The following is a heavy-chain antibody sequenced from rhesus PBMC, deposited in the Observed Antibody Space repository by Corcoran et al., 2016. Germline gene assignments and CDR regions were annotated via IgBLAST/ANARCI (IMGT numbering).Heavy chain of an antibody. Sequence: QVQLVQSGAEVKKPGTSVKLSCKASGYTFTSYYINWVRQAPGQVLEGMGRINPSNGNTGYAQKFQGRVTMTRDTSTSTAYMELNSLRSEDTAVYYCASVGVLTAPNYGLDSWGQGVVVTVSS. CDR2: INPSNGNT. D-gene: IGHD2-15*01. CDR1: GYTFTSYY. J-gene: IGHJ6*01. CDR3: ASVGVLTAPNYGLDS. V-gene: IGHV1-200*01.